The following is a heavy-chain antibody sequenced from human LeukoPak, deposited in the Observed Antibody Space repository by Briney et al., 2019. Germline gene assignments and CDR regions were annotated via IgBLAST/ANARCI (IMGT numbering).Heavy chain of an antibody. CDR2: IYYSGST. CDR3: ARRELYSSWPFDY. CDR1: GGSISSSSYY. J-gene: IGHJ4*02. V-gene: IGHV4-39*01. D-gene: IGHD6-13*01. Sequence: SETLSLTCTVSGGSISSSSYYWGWIRQPPGKGLEWIGSIYYSGSTYYNPSLKSRVTISVDTSKNQFSLELSSVTAADTAVYYCARRELYSSWPFDYWGQGTLVTVSS.